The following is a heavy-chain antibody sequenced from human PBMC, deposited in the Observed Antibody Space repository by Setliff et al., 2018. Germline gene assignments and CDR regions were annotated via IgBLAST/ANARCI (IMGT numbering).Heavy chain of an antibody. CDR3: ERVTYCGGDCYSFDY. J-gene: IGHJ4*02. D-gene: IGHD2-21*01. CDR2: INPNSGGT. Sequence: ASVKVSCKAVGYTFLSYGLSWVRQAPGQGLEWMGWINPNSGGTNYAQKFQGRVTMTRDTSISTAYMELSRLRSDDTAVYFCERVTYCGGDCYSFDYWGQGTLVTVSS. V-gene: IGHV1-2*02. CDR1: GYTFLSYG.